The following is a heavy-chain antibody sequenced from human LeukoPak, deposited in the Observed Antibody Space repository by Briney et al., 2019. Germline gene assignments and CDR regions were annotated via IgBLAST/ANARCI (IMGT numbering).Heavy chain of an antibody. CDR1: GFTFSSYA. Sequence: GGSLRLSCAASGFTFSSYAVSWVRQAPGKGLEWVSVISGSGGSTYYADSVKGRFTISRDNSKNTLYLQMNSLRAEDTAVYYCAKDQYGGNPQYYFDYWGQGTLVTVSS. D-gene: IGHD4-23*01. J-gene: IGHJ4*02. CDR3: AKDQYGGNPQYYFDY. V-gene: IGHV3-23*01. CDR2: ISGSGGST.